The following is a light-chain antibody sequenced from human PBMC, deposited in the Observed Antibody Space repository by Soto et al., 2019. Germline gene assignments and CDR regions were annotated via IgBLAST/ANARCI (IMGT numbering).Light chain of an antibody. V-gene: IGLV2-14*01. CDR3: SSYTSISALV. Sequence: QSALTQPASVSGSPGQSITISCTGTSSDVGGYNSVSWYQQHPGKVPKIMIYDVSIRSSGVPDRFSGSKSGNTASLTISGLQAEDEADYYCSSYTSISALVFGTGTKVTVL. CDR1: SSDVGGYNS. J-gene: IGLJ1*01. CDR2: DVS.